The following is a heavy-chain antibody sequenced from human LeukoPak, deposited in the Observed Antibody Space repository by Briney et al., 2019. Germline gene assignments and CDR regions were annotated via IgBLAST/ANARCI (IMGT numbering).Heavy chain of an antibody. D-gene: IGHD5-18*01. V-gene: IGHV4-34*01. Sequence: SETLSLTCTVSGGSISSYYWSWIRQPPGKGLEWIGEINHSGSTNYNPSLKSRVTISVDTSKNQFSLKLSSVTAADTAVYYCARGRGRSYSSRVDYWGQGTLVTVSS. CDR2: INHSGST. J-gene: IGHJ4*02. CDR1: GGSISSYY. CDR3: ARGRGRSYSSRVDY.